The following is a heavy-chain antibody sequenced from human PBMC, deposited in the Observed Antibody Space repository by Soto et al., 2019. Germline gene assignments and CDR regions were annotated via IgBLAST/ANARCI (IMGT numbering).Heavy chain of an antibody. J-gene: IGHJ6*01. Sequence: QVQLVQSGAEVKKPGASVKVSCKASGYTFTSYAMHWVRQAPGQRLEWMGWINAGNGNTKYSQKFQGRVTITRDTNASTAHMELSSLGSEDTAVYNCAREGVNYYYYGMDVRGQGTTVTVSS. CDR1: GYTFTSYA. V-gene: IGHV1-3*01. D-gene: IGHD2-21*01. CDR2: INAGNGNT. CDR3: AREGVNYYYYGMDV.